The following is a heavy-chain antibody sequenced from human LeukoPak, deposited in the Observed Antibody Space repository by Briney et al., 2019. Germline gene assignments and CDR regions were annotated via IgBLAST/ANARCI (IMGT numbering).Heavy chain of an antibody. J-gene: IGHJ4*02. D-gene: IGHD3-22*01. CDR2: VSYSGST. Sequence: SETLSLTCAVSGASISSYYWDWIRQPPGKGLEWIGFVSYSGSTEYNPSLKGRVTISVDTSQNQFSLKLSSVTAADTAMYYCARHLYESRGQTSFDYWGQGTLVTVSS. CDR1: GASISSYY. V-gene: IGHV4-59*08. CDR3: ARHLYESRGQTSFDY.